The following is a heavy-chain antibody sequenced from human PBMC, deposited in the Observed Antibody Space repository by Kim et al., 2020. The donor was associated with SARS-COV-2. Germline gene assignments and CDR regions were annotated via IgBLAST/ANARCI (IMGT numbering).Heavy chain of an antibody. D-gene: IGHD3-22*01. CDR3: ARPQVVINFAAFDI. CDR1: GGSFSGYY. J-gene: IGHJ3*02. CDR2: INHSGST. V-gene: IGHV4-34*01. Sequence: SQTLSLTCAVYGGSFSGYYWSWIRQPPGKGLEWIGEINHSGSTNYNPSLKSRVTISVDTSKNQFSLKLSSVTAADTAVYYCARPQVVINFAAFDIWGQGTMVTVSS.